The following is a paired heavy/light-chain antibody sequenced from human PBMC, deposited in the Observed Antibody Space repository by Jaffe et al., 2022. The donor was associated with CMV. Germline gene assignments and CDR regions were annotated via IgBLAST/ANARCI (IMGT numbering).Light chain of an antibody. CDR2: RND. V-gene: IGLV1-47*01. CDR3: ASWDDSLSGWV. J-gene: IGLJ3*02. Sequence: QSVLTQTPSASGTPGQEFSISCSGGSSNIGSNYVYWFQQFPGTAPKLLIFRNDQRPSGVPGRFSGSKSGTSAALAISGLRSEDEADYYCASWDDSLSGWVFGGGTKLTVL. CDR1: SSNIGSNY.
Heavy chain of an antibody. V-gene: IGHV4-59*07. CDR2: VFYNGNT. J-gene: IGHJ4*02. CDR3: ARGGAEAPGVTDFDY. D-gene: IGHD2-2*01. Sequence: QVQLKESGPGLVKPSDTLSLTCTVSGVSISGYYWSWIRQPPGKGLEWIGYVFYNGNTNYNPSLKSRVIISVDTSRNRFSLKLSSMTAADTAMYYCARGGAEAPGVTDFDYWGQGAQVTVSS. CDR1: GVSISGYY.